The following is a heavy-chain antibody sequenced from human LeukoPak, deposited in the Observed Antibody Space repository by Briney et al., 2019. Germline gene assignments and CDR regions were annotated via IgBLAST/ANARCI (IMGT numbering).Heavy chain of an antibody. CDR1: GGSVSSYY. CDR3: ARDSIYCSSTSCYAFGDAFDI. Sequence: SEALALTWTVPGGSVSSYYWSWIRQPPVKGLELIGYIYYSGSTNYNPSLKSRVTISVDTSKNQFSLKLSSVTAADTAVYYCARDSIYCSSTSCYAFGDAFDIWGQGTMVNVSS. D-gene: IGHD2-2*01. J-gene: IGHJ3*02. CDR2: IYYSGST. V-gene: IGHV4-59*02.